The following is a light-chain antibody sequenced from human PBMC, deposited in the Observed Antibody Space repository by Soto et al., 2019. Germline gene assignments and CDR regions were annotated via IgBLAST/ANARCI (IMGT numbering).Light chain of an antibody. CDR1: SSDVGGYNL. V-gene: IGLV2-14*01. CDR3: TSYMDSGTLV. Sequence: QSALTQPASVPGSPGQSITISCTGASSDVGGYNLVSWYQQYPGKAPKLMIYEVSNRPSGVSNRFSGSKSGNTASLTISGLQAEDEADYHCTSYMDSGTLVFGTGTKVTVL. CDR2: EVS. J-gene: IGLJ1*01.